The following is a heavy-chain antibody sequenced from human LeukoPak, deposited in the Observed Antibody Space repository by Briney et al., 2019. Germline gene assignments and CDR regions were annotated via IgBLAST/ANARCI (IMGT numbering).Heavy chain of an antibody. CDR3: ARALAAQQLVHDWFDP. J-gene: IGHJ5*02. D-gene: IGHD6-13*01. CDR1: GFTFSDYY. V-gene: IGHV3-11*01. Sequence: GGSLRLSRAASGFTFSDYYMSWMRQALGKGLEQVSYISSSGSTIYYADSVKGRFTISRDNAKNSLYLQMNSLRAEDTAVYYCARALAAQQLVHDWFDPWGQGTLVTVSS. CDR2: ISSSGSTI.